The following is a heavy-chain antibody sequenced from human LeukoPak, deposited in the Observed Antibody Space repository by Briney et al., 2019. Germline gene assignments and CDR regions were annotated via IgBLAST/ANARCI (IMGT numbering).Heavy chain of an antibody. V-gene: IGHV3-74*01. CDR1: GFTFSSYW. CDR2: IKRDESRT. D-gene: IGHD3-16*01. Sequence: GGSLRLSCAASGFTFSSYWMHWVRQPPGKGLVWVSRIKRDESRTTYADSVKGRFTVSRDNAKNTLYLQINSLRAEDTAVYYCGRVRKENWVDYWGRGTLVTVSS. J-gene: IGHJ4*02. CDR3: GRVRKENWVDY.